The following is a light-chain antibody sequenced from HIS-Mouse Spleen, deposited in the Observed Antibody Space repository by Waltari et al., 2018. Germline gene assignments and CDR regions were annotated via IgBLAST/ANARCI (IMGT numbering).Light chain of an antibody. J-gene: IGLJ3*02. V-gene: IGLV1-47*01. CDR3: AAWDDSLSGWV. CDR1: SSNIGSNY. Sequence: QSVLTQPPSASGTPGQRVTISCSGSSSNIGSNYVYWYQQLPGTAPKLLINRNNRRASGVPDRFSGSKSGTSASLAISGLRSEDDADYYCAAWDDSLSGWVFGGGTKLTVL. CDR2: RNN.